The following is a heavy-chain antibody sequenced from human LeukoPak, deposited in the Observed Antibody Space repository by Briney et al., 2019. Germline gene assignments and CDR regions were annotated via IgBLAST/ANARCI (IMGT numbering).Heavy chain of an antibody. CDR3: AKKVGYCSGGSCYTGYFDY. V-gene: IGHV3-53*01. CDR1: GFTVSSNY. Sequence: PGGSLRLSCAASGFTVSSNYMSWVRQAPGKGLEWVSVIYSGGSTYYADSVKGRFTISRDNSKNTLYLQMNSLRAEDTAVYYCAKKVGYCSGGSCYTGYFDYWGQGTLVTVSS. J-gene: IGHJ4*02. CDR2: IYSGGST. D-gene: IGHD2-15*01.